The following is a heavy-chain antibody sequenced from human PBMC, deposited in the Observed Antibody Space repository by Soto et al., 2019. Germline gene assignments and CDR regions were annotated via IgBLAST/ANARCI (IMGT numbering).Heavy chain of an antibody. CDR1: GGSFNNYY. D-gene: IGHD3-10*01. J-gene: IGHJ5*02. CDR3: ARVMKYYYGSGSPGWFDP. Sequence: SETLSLTCTVSGGSFNNYYWTCIRQPAGKTLEWIVRIYPSEGTYYNPSLESRVTVSLDRSKSQFSLELKSVTAADTAVYYCARVMKYYYGSGSPGWFDPWGQGTLVTVSS. V-gene: IGHV4-4*07. CDR2: IYPSEGT.